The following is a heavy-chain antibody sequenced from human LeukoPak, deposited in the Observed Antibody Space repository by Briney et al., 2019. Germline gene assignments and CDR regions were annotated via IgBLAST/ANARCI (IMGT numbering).Heavy chain of an antibody. D-gene: IGHD1-14*01. Sequence: GASVKDSCKASGYTFTSYYMHWVRQAPGQGLDWMGIINPSGGSTSYAQKFQGRVTMTRDTSTSTVYMELSSLRSEDTAVYYCARGGTVPRTWFDPWGQGTLVTVSS. CDR1: GYTFTSYY. V-gene: IGHV1-46*01. CDR2: INPSGGST. J-gene: IGHJ5*02. CDR3: ARGGTVPRTWFDP.